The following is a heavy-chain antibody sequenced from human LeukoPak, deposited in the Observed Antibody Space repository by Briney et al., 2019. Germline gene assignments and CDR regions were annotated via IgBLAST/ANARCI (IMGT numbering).Heavy chain of an antibody. Sequence: GGSLRLSCAASGFSVSSNYMSWVRQAPGKGLEGVSVISNDGRTYYADSVKGRFTISRDNSKNTVYLQMNNLRAEDTAVYYCATSLRFFEYFSNLLDYWGQGTLVTVSS. V-gene: IGHV3-53*01. J-gene: IGHJ4*02. CDR1: GFSVSSNY. CDR2: ISNDGRT. CDR3: ATSLRFFEYFSNLLDY. D-gene: IGHD3-3*01.